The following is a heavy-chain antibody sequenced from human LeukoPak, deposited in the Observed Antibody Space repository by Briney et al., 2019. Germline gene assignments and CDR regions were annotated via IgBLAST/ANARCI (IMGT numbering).Heavy chain of an antibody. CDR3: ARVRIAAAGTSNY. CDR1: GYTFTGYY. Sequence: ASVKVSCKASGYTFTGYYMHWVRQAPGQGLEWMGRINPNSGGTNYAQKFQGRVTTTRDTYISTAYMELSRLRSDDTAVYYCARVRIAAAGTSNYWGQGTLVTVSS. V-gene: IGHV1-2*06. CDR2: INPNSGGT. J-gene: IGHJ4*02. D-gene: IGHD6-13*01.